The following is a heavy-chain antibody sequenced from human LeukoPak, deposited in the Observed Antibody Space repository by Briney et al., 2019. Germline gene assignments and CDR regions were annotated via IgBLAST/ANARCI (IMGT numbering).Heavy chain of an antibody. D-gene: IGHD2-2*01. J-gene: IGHJ4*02. Sequence: SETLSHTCAVYGGSFSGYYWSWIRQPPGKGLEWIGEINHSGSTNYNPSLKSRVTISVDTSKNQFSLKLSSVTAADTAVYYCARKDIVVVPAASYYFDYWGQGTLVTVSS. CDR1: GGSFSGYY. CDR2: INHSGST. CDR3: ARKDIVVVPAASYYFDY. V-gene: IGHV4-34*01.